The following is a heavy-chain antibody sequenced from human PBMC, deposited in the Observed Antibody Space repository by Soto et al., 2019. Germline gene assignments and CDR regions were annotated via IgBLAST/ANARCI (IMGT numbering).Heavy chain of an antibody. V-gene: IGHV3-33*08. Sequence: QVQLVESGGGVVQPGRSLRLSCAASGFTFSSYGMHWVRQAPGKGLEWVAVIWFDGSNKFYADSVKGRFTISRDNSKKTVSLQMNSLGDEASAAYYWATAGPYGGQGTRVTVS. CDR1: GFTFSSYG. J-gene: IGHJ4*02. CDR2: IWFDGSNK. CDR3: ATAGPY.